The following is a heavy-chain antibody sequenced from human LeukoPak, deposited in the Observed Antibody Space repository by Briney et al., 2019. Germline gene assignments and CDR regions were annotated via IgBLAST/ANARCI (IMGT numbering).Heavy chain of an antibody. D-gene: IGHD5-24*01. CDR1: GGSISSYY. CDR2: IYYSGST. CDR3: AREGDGYNLFDY. J-gene: IGHJ4*02. V-gene: IGHV4-59*01. Sequence: PSETLSLTCTVSGGSISSYYWSWIRQPPGKGLEWIGYIYYSGSTNYNPSLKSRVTISVDTSKNQFSLKLSSVTAADTAVYYCAREGDGYNLFDYWGQGTLVTVSS.